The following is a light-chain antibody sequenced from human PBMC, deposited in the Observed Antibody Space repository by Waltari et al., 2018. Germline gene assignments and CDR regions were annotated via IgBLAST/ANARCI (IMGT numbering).Light chain of an antibody. J-gene: IGKJ1*01. Sequence: DIVMTQTPLSLPVTPGEPASISCRSSQSLLRSNGNTYFHWYLQKPGQSPRLLIYKVTNRESGVPDRFSGSGSGTDFTLKISRVEPEDVGVYYCMQSTKDPRTFGQGTKVEIK. CDR3: MQSTKDPRT. V-gene: IGKV2D-29*02. CDR2: KVT. CDR1: QSLLRSNGNTY.